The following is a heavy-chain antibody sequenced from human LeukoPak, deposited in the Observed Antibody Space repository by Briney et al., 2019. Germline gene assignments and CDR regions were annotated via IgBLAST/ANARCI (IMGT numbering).Heavy chain of an antibody. D-gene: IGHD6-19*01. V-gene: IGHV4-39*01. J-gene: IGHJ6*02. Sequence: SETLSLTCTVSGGSISSSSYYWGWIRQPPGKGLEWIGSIYYSGSTYYNPSLKSRVTISADTSKNQFSLKLSSVTAADTAVYYCARRIAVAGTSYYYYGMDVWGQGTTVTVSS. CDR1: GGSISSSSYY. CDR2: IYYSGST. CDR3: ARRIAVAGTSYYYYGMDV.